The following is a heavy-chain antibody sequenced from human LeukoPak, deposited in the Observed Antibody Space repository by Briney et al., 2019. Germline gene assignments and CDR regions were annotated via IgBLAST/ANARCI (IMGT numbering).Heavy chain of an antibody. V-gene: IGHV3-21*01. CDR2: ISSSSTYI. CDR3: AREAYNAFDY. Sequence: PGGSLRLSCAASGFIFDDYGMNWVRQAPGKGLEWVSSISSSSTYIYYADSVKGRFTISRDNAKNSLYLQMNSLRAEDTAFYYCAREAYNAFDYWARGTLVTVSS. CDR1: GFIFDDYG. J-gene: IGHJ4*02. D-gene: IGHD1-1*01.